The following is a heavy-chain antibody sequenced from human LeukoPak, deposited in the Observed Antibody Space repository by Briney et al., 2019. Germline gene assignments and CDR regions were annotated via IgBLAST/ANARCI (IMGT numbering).Heavy chain of an antibody. CDR1: GFTVSSKY. Sequence: PGGSLRRSCAVSGFTVSSKYMSWVGEAPGKGLEWVSVLYSGGTTYYADSVKGRFTISRDDSTNTLYLQMNNLRPEDTALYYCARDIVGPMGAWAQGTLVTVSS. CDR3: ARDIVGPMGA. J-gene: IGHJ5*02. D-gene: IGHD1-26*01. CDR2: LYSGGTT. V-gene: IGHV3-53*01.